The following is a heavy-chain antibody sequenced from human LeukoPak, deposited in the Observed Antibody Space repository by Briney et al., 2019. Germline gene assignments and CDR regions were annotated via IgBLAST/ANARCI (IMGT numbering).Heavy chain of an antibody. CDR3: AKDSHLELELRRSHFDY. J-gene: IGHJ4*02. CDR2: ISYDGSNK. V-gene: IGHV3-30*18. Sequence: GGSLRLSRAASGFTFSSYGMHWVRQAPGKGLEWVAVISYDGSNKYYADSVKGRFTISRDNSKNTLYLQMNSLRAEDTAVYYCAKDSHLELELRRSHFDYWGQGTLVTVSS. CDR1: GFTFSSYG. D-gene: IGHD1-7*01.